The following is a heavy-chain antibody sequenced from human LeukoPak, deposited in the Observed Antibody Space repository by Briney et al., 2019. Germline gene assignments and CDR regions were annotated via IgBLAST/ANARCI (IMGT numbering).Heavy chain of an antibody. CDR3: ARGGRWFGELLPLYYYGMDV. V-gene: IGHV4-59*08. CDR2: IYYSGST. D-gene: IGHD3-10*01. CDR1: GGSISSYY. J-gene: IGHJ6*02. Sequence: SETLSLTCTVSGGSISSYYWSWIRQPPGKGLEWIGYIYYSGSTNYNPSLKSRVTISVDTSKNQFSLKLSSVTAADTAVYYCARGGRWFGELLPLYYYGMDVWGQGTTVTVSS.